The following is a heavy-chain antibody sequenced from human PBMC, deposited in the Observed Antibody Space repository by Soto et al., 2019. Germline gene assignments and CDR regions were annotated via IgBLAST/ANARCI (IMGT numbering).Heavy chain of an antibody. CDR1: GYTFSTYG. CDR3: ARDSDYGDYGY. Sequence: QVHLEQSGAEVKKPGASVRVSCKTSGYTFSTYGISWLRQVPGQGLELMGWISAYNGNTNYVQKFQGRFTMTTDASTNTAYLELRTLRSDDTAVYYCARDSDYGDYGYWGQGTLVTVSS. CDR2: ISAYNGNT. D-gene: IGHD4-17*01. J-gene: IGHJ4*02. V-gene: IGHV1-18*01.